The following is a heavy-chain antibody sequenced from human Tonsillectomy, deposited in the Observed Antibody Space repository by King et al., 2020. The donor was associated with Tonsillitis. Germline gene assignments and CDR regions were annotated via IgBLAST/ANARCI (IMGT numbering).Heavy chain of an antibody. J-gene: IGHJ6*02. CDR3: ARGIVGAPTPDYYYYGMDV. CDR2: INHSGTT. Sequence: VQLQQWGAGLLKPSETLSLTCAVYGGSFSGYYWTWIRQPPGKGLEGIGEINHSGTTNCNPSLKSRVPISVDTCKNQFSLKLRSVTSADTAVYYCARGIVGAPTPDYYYYGMDVWGQGTTVTVSS. V-gene: IGHV4-34*01. D-gene: IGHD1-26*01. CDR1: GGSFSGYY.